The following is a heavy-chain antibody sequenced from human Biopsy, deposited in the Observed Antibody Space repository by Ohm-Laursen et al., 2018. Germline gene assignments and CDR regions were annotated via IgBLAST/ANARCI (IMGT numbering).Heavy chain of an antibody. J-gene: IGHJ3*02. CDR2: VHYSGGP. D-gene: IGHD6-13*01. Sequence: SETLSLTCTVSDGSINSNDYYWGRIRQAPGKGLEWFGSVHYSGGPYNKPPLTSRATIFVDTAKNQFFLKFRTATAADTAVYYCARHIGSSWEWAFDIWGRGTMVTVSS. CDR1: DGSINSNDYY. CDR3: ARHIGSSWEWAFDI. V-gene: IGHV4-39*01.